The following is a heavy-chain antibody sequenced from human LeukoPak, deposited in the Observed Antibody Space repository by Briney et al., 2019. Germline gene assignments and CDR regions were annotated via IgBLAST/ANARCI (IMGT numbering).Heavy chain of an antibody. CDR3: ARYSGSYYYPPAWDL. J-gene: IGHJ4*02. CDR1: GFIFSNYA. CDR2: LGGLSESV. D-gene: IGHD1-26*01. Sequence: GGSLRLSCAASGFIFSNYAMTWVRQAPGKGLEWVSILGGLSESVYYPDSVKGRFTISRDNSKNTLYLQMDSLRADDTAVYYCARYSGSYYYPPAWDLWGQGTLVTVSS. V-gene: IGHV3-23*01.